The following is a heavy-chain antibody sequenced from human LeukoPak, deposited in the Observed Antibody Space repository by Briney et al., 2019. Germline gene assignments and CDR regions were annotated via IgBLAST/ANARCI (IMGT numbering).Heavy chain of an antibody. J-gene: IGHJ4*02. Sequence: SETLSLTCTVSGYSISSGYYWGWIRQSPGKGLEWIGSIYNSGSTNYNPSLKSRVTISVDTSKNQFSLKLSSVTAADTAVYYCAREPRYDSSGYYYYFDYWGQGTLVTVSS. D-gene: IGHD3-22*01. CDR1: GYSISSGYY. V-gene: IGHV4-38-2*02. CDR2: IYNSGST. CDR3: AREPRYDSSGYYYYFDY.